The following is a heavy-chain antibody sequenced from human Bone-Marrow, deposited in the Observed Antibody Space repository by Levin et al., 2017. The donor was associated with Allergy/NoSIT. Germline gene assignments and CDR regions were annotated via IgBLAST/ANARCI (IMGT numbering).Heavy chain of an antibody. Sequence: SCAASGFTFSSYGMHWVRQAPGKGLEWVAVISYDGSNKYYADSVKGRFTISRDNSKNTLYLQMNSLRAEDTAVYYCAIPTQTTVSYYYGMDVWGQGTTVTVSS. J-gene: IGHJ6*02. CDR2: ISYDGSNK. CDR1: GFTFSSYG. D-gene: IGHD4-11*01. CDR3: AIPTQTTVSYYYGMDV. V-gene: IGHV3-30*03.